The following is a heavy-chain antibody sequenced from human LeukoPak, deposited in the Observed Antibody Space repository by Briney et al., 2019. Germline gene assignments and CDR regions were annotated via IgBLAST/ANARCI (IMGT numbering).Heavy chain of an antibody. D-gene: IGHD3-3*01. Sequence: PGGSLRLSCAASGSTFSSYGMHWVRQAPGKGLEWVAVIWYDGSNKYYADSVKGRFTISRDNSKNTLYLQMNSLRAEDTAVYYCARDKGYYDFWSGYSPSDYYYGMDVWGQGTTVTVSS. CDR2: IWYDGSNK. CDR1: GSTFSSYG. CDR3: ARDKGYYDFWSGYSPSDYYYGMDV. V-gene: IGHV3-33*01. J-gene: IGHJ6*02.